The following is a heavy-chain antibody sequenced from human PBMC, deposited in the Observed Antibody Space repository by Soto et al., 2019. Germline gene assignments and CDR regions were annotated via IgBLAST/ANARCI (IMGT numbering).Heavy chain of an antibody. Sequence: ASVKVSCTASGSKFITYGITWVRQAPGQGLEWMGGISTYSGKTDYAQSLQDRVTMTTDTSTSTAYMELGSLRSDDTAVYYCARGLGTNGLDVWGQGTAVTVSS. D-gene: IGHD3-16*01. CDR1: GSKFITYG. CDR3: ARGLGTNGLDV. CDR2: ISTYSGKT. V-gene: IGHV1-18*04. J-gene: IGHJ6*02.